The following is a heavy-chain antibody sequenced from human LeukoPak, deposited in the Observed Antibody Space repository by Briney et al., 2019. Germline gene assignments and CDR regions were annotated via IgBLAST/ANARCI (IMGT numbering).Heavy chain of an antibody. CDR3: ARRRKYYYDSSGYFP. CDR2: IYYSGST. J-gene: IGHJ5*02. CDR1: GGSVSSSSYY. D-gene: IGHD3-22*01. V-gene: IGHV4-39*01. Sequence: SETLSLTCTVSGGSVSSSSYYWGWIRQPPGKGLEWIGSIYYSGSTYYNPSLKSRVSISVDTSKDHFSLKLSSVTAADTAVYYCARRRKYYYDSSGYFPWGQGTLVTVSS.